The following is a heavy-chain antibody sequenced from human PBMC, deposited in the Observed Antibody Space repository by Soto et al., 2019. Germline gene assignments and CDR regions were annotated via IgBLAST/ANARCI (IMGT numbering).Heavy chain of an antibody. Sequence: EVQLLESGGGLVQPEGSLRLSCAASGFTFSSYAMGWVRQGPGKGLEWVAVVSIGGSTHYADSVRGRFTISRDNSKNTLSLQMNSLTAEDTAVYFCAKRRGAGGHFDCWGQGALVTVSS. CDR2: VSIGGST. CDR1: GFTFSSYA. CDR3: AKRRGAGGHFDC. J-gene: IGHJ4*02. V-gene: IGHV3-23*01. D-gene: IGHD2-15*01.